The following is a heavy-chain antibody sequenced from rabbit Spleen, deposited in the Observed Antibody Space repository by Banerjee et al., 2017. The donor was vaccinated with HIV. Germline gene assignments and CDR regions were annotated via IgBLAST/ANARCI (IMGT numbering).Heavy chain of an antibody. CDR2: IYTGGSGST. CDR1: GFSFSNSYW. V-gene: IGHV1S45*01. J-gene: IGHJ3*01. Sequence: QEQLVESGGGLVKPGASLTLTCTASGFSFSNSYWICWVRQAPGKGLELIACIYTGGSGSTYYASWAKGRFTVSKTSSTTVTLQLNSLTAADTATYFCARGSATMTMVITGYYLSLWGQGTLVTVS. CDR3: ARGSATMTMVITGYYLSL. D-gene: IGHD2-1*01.